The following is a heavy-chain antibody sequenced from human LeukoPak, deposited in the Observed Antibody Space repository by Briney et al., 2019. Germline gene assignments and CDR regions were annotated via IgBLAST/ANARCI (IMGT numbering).Heavy chain of an antibody. D-gene: IGHD6-25*01. CDR1: GYNFAHN. V-gene: IGHV1-2*02. CDR2: INPKNGGT. J-gene: IGHJ4*02. Sequence: ASVKVSCKASGYNFAHNIHWVRQAPGQGHEFMGWINPKNGGTKYAQNFQGRVTMTRDTSLSTVYMELSSLGSDDTAVYYCVVSIQAAAIPAFDSWGQGTLVTVSS. CDR3: VVSIQAAAIPAFDS.